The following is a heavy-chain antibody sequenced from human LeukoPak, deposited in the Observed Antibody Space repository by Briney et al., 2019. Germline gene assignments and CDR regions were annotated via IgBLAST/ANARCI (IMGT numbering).Heavy chain of an antibody. CDR1: GFTFSNYG. V-gene: IGHV3-30*18. CDR3: AKGRGAVAAPDY. J-gene: IGHJ4*02. CDR2: ISYDGSNK. Sequence: GGSLRLSCAASGFTFSNYGMHWVRQAPGKGLEWVAVISYDGSNKYYADSVKGRFTISRDNSKNTLYLQMNSLRAEDTAVYYCAKGRGAVAAPDYWGQGTLVTVSS. D-gene: IGHD6-19*01.